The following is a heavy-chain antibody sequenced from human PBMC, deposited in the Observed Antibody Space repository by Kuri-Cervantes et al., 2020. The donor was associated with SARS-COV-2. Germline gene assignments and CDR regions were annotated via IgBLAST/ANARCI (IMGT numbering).Heavy chain of an antibody. J-gene: IGHJ4*02. CDR2: INHSGST. CDR3: ARGASYLNY. V-gene: IGHV4-34*01. Sequence: SQTLSLTCAVYGGSFSGYYWSWIRQPPGKGLEWIGEINHSGSTNYNPSLKSRVTISVDTSKNQFSLKLSSVTAADTAVYYCARGASYLNYWGQGTLVTDSS. CDR1: GGSFSGYY.